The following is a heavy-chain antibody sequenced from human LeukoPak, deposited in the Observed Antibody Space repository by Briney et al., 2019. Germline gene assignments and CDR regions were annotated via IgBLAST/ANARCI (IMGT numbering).Heavy chain of an antibody. V-gene: IGHV3-53*01. Sequence: PGGSLRLSCAASGFTVSSNYMSWVRQAPGKGLEWVSVIYSGGSTYYADSVKGRFTISRDNSKNTLYLQMNSLRAEDTAVYYCAKSWCETICYGIYDWGQGTLVTVS. CDR1: GFTVSSNY. D-gene: IGHD2-2*01. CDR3: AKSWCETICYGIYD. CDR2: IYSGGST. J-gene: IGHJ4*02.